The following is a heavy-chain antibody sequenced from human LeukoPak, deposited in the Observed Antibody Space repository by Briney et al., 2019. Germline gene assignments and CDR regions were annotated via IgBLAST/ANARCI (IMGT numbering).Heavy chain of an antibody. CDR1: GFTFSSYG. CDR2: IRYDGSNK. Sequence: GGSLRLSCAASGFTFSSYGMHWVRQAPGKGLEWVAFIRYDGSNKYYADSVKGRFTISRVNSKNTLYLQMNSLRAEDTAVYYCAKVAAAGSRSYYYYMDVWGKGTTVTVSS. J-gene: IGHJ6*03. D-gene: IGHD6-13*01. CDR3: AKVAAAGSRSYYYYMDV. V-gene: IGHV3-30*02.